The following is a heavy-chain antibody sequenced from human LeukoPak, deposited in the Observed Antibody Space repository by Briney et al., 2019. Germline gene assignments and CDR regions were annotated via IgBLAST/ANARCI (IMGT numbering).Heavy chain of an antibody. Sequence: SEILSLTCTVSGGSISSYYWSWIRQPPGKGLEWIGYIYYSGSTNYNPSLKSRVTISVDTSKNQFSLKLSSVTAADTAVYYCARVLSAEGVVVAARNWFDPWGQGTLVTVSS. CDR1: GGSISSYY. CDR2: IYYSGST. D-gene: IGHD2-15*01. J-gene: IGHJ5*02. V-gene: IGHV4-59*08. CDR3: ARVLSAEGVVVAARNWFDP.